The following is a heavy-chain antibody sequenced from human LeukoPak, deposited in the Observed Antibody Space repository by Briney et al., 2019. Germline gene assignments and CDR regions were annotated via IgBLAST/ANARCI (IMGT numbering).Heavy chain of an antibody. J-gene: IGHJ4*02. V-gene: IGHV4-59*12. CDR1: GGSISSYY. CDR3: ARDRSGSYYDFDY. CDR2: IYYSGST. D-gene: IGHD3-10*01. Sequence: SETLSLTCTVSGGSISSYYWSWTRQPPGKGLEWIGYIYYSGSTNYNPSLKSRVAISVDTSKNQFSLKLSSVTAADTAVYYCARDRSGSYYDFDYWGQGTLVTVSS.